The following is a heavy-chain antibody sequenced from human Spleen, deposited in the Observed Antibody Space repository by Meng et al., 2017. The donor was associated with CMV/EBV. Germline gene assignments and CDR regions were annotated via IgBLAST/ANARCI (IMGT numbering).Heavy chain of an antibody. Sequence: GSLRLSCVASGFTLSRYEMNWVRQAPGKGLEWVSYISTSGSTIYYADTVKGRFTLSRDNAKNSLYLQMNSLRAEDTAVYYCARVLRLGGGMDVWGQGTTVTVSS. CDR2: ISTSGSTI. J-gene: IGHJ6*02. D-gene: IGHD3-16*01. CDR3: ARVLRLGGGMDV. V-gene: IGHV3-48*03. CDR1: GFTLSRYE.